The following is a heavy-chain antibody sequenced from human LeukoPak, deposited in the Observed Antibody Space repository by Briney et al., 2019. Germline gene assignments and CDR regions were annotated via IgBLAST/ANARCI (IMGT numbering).Heavy chain of an antibody. CDR3: AKESGKFDY. V-gene: IGHV3-43*02. Sequence: GGSLRLSCAASGFDFSGFALHWVRQAPGKGLEWVSLISGDGVSTFYADSVKGRFSISRDNSKNSLYLEMNSLRTEDAAMYYCAKESGKFDYWGQGTLVAVSS. J-gene: IGHJ4*02. CDR1: GFDFSGFA. CDR2: ISGDGVST.